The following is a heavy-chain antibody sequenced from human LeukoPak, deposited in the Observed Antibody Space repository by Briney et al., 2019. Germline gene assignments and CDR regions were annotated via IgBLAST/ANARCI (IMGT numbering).Heavy chain of an antibody. D-gene: IGHD3-10*01. Sequence: GESLKISCKGSGYSFTNYWIGWVRQVPGKGLEWMGIIYPGDSDTRYSPSFQGQVTISADESTSAAYLQWSSLKASDTAMYYCARRYYYGSSDCFDYWGPGTLVTVSS. J-gene: IGHJ4*02. V-gene: IGHV5-51*01. CDR2: IYPGDSDT. CDR1: GYSFTNYW. CDR3: ARRYYYGSSDCFDY.